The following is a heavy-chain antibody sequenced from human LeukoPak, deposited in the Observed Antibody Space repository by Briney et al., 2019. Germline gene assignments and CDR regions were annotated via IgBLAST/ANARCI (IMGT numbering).Heavy chain of an antibody. J-gene: IGHJ6*03. CDR2: INPNSGGT. CDR3: ARGGGGILEDFYYYMDV. CDR1: GYTFTGYY. V-gene: IGHV1-2*02. D-gene: IGHD2-15*01. Sequence: ASVKVSCKASGYTFTGYYMHWVRQAPGQGLEWMGWINPNSGGTNYAQKFQGRVTMTRDTSISTAYMELSRLRSDDTAVYYCARGGGGILEDFYYYMDVWGKGTTVTISS.